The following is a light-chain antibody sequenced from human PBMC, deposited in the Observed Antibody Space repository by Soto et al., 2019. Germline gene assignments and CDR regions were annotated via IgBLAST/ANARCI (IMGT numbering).Light chain of an antibody. CDR1: SCDVGGYDY. CDR3: SAFAGNYILV. V-gene: IGLV2-11*01. Sequence: QSALTQPRSVSGAPGQSVTISCTGTSCDVGGYDYVSWFQQHPGKAPKVIIFDVTKRPSGVPDRFSGSKSGNTASLTISGLQTEDDADYYCSAFAGNYILVFGGGTKLTVL. J-gene: IGLJ2*01. CDR2: DVT.